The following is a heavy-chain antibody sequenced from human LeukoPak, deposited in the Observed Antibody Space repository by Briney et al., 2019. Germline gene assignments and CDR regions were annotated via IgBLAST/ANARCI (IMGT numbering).Heavy chain of an antibody. CDR1: GFTFTTYT. V-gene: IGHV1-3*01. Sequence: GASVKVSCKTSGFTFTTYTMHWVRQAPGQRLEWMGWINAANGNTQYSQKFQGRVTITRDTSASTAYMELSSLGSEDTAVYYCARGAPIRVAVAATFDPWGQGTLVTVPS. J-gene: IGHJ5*02. D-gene: IGHD6-19*01. CDR3: ARGAPIRVAVAATFDP. CDR2: INAANGNT.